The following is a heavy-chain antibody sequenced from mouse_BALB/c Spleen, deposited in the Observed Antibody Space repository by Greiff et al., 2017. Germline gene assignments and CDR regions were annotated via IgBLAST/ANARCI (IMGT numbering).Heavy chain of an antibody. J-gene: IGHJ3*01. CDR1: GFSLTSYD. CDR2: IWTGGGT. V-gene: IGHV2-9-2*01. CDR3: VRSYYGSSSWFAY. D-gene: IGHD1-1*01. Sequence: VQLQESGPGLVAPSQSLSITCTVSGFSLTSYDISWIRQPPGKGLEWLGVIWTGGGTNYNSAFMSRLSISKDNSKSQVFLKMNSLQTDDTAIYYCVRSYYGSSSWFAYWGQGTLVTVSA.